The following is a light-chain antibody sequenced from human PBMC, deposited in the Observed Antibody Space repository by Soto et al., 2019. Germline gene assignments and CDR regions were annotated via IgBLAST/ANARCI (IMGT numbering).Light chain of an antibody. CDR3: QQRSNWPYT. V-gene: IGKV3D-20*02. J-gene: IGKJ5*01. CDR1: QSVSSSY. CDR2: DAS. Sequence: EIVLTQSPGTLSLSPGERATLSCRASQSVSSSYLAWYQQKPGQAPSLLIYDASNRATGIPARFSGSGSGTDFTLTISSLEPEDFAVYYCQQRSNWPYTFGQGTRLEIK.